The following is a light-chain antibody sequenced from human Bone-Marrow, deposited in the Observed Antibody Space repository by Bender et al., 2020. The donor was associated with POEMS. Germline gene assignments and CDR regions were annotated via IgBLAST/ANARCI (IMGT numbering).Light chain of an antibody. CDR1: SSDVGGYNF. V-gene: IGLV2-14*01. Sequence: QSALTQPASVSGSLGQSITISCTGTSSDVGGYNFVSWYQHHPGMAPKLMIYEVSDRPSGVSNRFSGSKSGNTASLTISGLQAEDEADYYCGSFASTSPPSYVFGTGTKVTV. CDR2: EVS. CDR3: GSFASTSPPSYV. J-gene: IGLJ1*01.